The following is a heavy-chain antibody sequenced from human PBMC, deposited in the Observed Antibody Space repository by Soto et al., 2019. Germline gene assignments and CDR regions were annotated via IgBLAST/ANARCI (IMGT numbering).Heavy chain of an antibody. Sequence: QVQLVQSGAEVKKPGSSVKVSCKASGGTFSSYTISWVRQAPGQGLEWMGRIIPILGIANYAQKFQGRVKITADKSTSTAYMELSSLRSEDTAVYYCASYASGYSDYWGQGTLVTVSS. J-gene: IGHJ4*02. V-gene: IGHV1-69*02. D-gene: IGHD3-3*01. CDR2: IIPILGIA. CDR1: GGTFSSYT. CDR3: ASYASGYSDY.